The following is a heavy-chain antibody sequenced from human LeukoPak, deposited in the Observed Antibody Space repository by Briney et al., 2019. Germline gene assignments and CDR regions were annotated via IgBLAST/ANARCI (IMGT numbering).Heavy chain of an antibody. CDR1: GFTFSSYW. D-gene: IGHD1-7*01. V-gene: IGHV3-7*01. J-gene: IGHJ4*02. Sequence: GGSLRLSCAASGFTFSSYWMSWVRQAPGKGLEWVASIKQDGSEKYYVDSVKGRFTISRDNAKNSLYLQMNSLRAEDTAVYYCARDNNWNYGGGFDYWGQGTLVTVSS. CDR2: IKQDGSEK. CDR3: ARDNNWNYGGGFDY.